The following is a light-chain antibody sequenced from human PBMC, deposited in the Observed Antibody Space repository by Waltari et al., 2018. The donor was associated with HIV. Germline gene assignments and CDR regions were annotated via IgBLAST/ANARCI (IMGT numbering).Light chain of an antibody. Sequence: DIVMTQSPDSLAVSLGAGATITCKSSQRVLKSANDKNYLAWYQQKPGQPPKLLIYWASYRESGVPDRISGSGSGTDFTLTISSLQAEDVAVYYCQQYYTTPLFTFGPGTRVDIK. CDR2: WAS. CDR1: QRVLKSANDKNY. V-gene: IGKV4-1*01. J-gene: IGKJ3*01. CDR3: QQYYTTPLFT.